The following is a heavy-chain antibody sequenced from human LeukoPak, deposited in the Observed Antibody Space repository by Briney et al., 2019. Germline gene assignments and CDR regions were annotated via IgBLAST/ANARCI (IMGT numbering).Heavy chain of an antibody. D-gene: IGHD3-3*02. CDR2: ISGSGGST. CDR3: ANARSIFGVVTSLDY. Sequence: GGSLRLSCAASGFTFSSYAMSWVRQAPGKGLEWVSAISGSGGSTYYADSVKGRFTISRDNSKNTLYLQMNSLRAEDTAVYYCANARSIFGVVTSLDYWGQATLVTVSS. V-gene: IGHV3-23*01. CDR1: GFTFSSYA. J-gene: IGHJ4*02.